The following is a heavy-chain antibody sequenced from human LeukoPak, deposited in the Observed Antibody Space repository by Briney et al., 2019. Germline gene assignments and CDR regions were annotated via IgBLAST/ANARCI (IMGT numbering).Heavy chain of an antibody. CDR1: GFNFGSYS. CDR3: ARSGGYCSSISCYGNFDY. CDR2: MSADSATT. Sequence: GGSLRLSCAASGFNFGSYSMTWVRQAPGKGLEWVSVMSADSATTFYADSVKGRFTISRDNAKNSLFLRMNSLRAEDTAVYYCARSGGYCSSISCYGNFDYWGQGTLVTVSS. D-gene: IGHD2-2*01. J-gene: IGHJ4*02. V-gene: IGHV3-21*06.